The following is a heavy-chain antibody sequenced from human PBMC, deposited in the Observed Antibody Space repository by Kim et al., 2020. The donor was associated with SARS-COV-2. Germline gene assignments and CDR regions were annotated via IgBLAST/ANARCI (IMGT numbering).Heavy chain of an antibody. J-gene: IGHJ6*03. CDR2: IYYSGST. CDR1: GGSISSYY. V-gene: IGHV4-59*01. D-gene: IGHD2-2*01. CDR3: ARDGPPYCSSTSCYYYYYMEV. Sequence: SETLSLTCTVSGGSISSYYWSWIRQPPGKGLEWIGYIYYSGSTNYNPSLKSRVTISVDTSKNQFSLKLSSVTAADTAVYYCARDGPPYCSSTSCYYYYYMEVWGKGTTVTVSS.